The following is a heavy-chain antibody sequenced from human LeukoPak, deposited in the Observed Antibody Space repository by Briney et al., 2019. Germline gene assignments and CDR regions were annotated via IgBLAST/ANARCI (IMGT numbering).Heavy chain of an antibody. CDR2: INPNSGGT. CDR3: ARVRGYSYGYKHFDY. Sequence: ASVKVSCKTSGYPFTDYYLHWVRQAPGQGLEWMGWINPNSGGTNYAQKFQGRVSMTRDTSISTAYMELSRLRSDDTAVYYCARVRGYSYGYKHFDYWGQGTLVTVSS. J-gene: IGHJ4*02. CDR1: GYPFTDYY. D-gene: IGHD5-18*01. V-gene: IGHV1-2*02.